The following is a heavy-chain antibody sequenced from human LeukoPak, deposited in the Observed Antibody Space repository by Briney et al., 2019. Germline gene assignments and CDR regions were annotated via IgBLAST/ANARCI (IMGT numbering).Heavy chain of an antibody. Sequence: SETLSLTCEVHGGPFSGYYWSWIRQSPGKGLEWIGGINHTGRSHYNPSVESRVTISVDTSKNQFSLRLSSVTAADMGVYFCARARSARWGLDVWGQGTTVSVSS. CDR3: ARARSARWGLDV. V-gene: IGHV4-34*01. CDR1: GGPFSGYY. J-gene: IGHJ6*02. D-gene: IGHD4-23*01. CDR2: INHTGRS.